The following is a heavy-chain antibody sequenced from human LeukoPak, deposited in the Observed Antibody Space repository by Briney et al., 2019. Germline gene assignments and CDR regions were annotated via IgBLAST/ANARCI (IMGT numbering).Heavy chain of an antibody. V-gene: IGHV3-33*06. CDR1: GFTFSSYG. CDR2: IWYDGSNK. Sequence: GGSLRLSCAASGFTFSSYGMHWVRQAPGKGLVWVGVIWYDGSNKYYAGSVKGRFTISRDNSKNTLYLQMNSLRAEDTAGYYCAKDRLTMVRGVLDYWGQGTLVTVSS. J-gene: IGHJ4*02. CDR3: AKDRLTMVRGVLDY. D-gene: IGHD3-10*01.